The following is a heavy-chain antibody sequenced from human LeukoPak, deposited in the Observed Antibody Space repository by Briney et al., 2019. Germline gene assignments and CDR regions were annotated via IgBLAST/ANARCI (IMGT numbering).Heavy chain of an antibody. D-gene: IGHD4-17*01. CDR1: GGSISGSSYY. CDR2: IYYSGIT. Sequence: SETLSLTCIVSGGSISGSSYYWGWIRQAPGKGLEWIGSIYYSGITHYNSSLKSRVTISVDTSKNQFSLKLSSVTAADTAVYYCAREDYGDPISAWGQGTLVTVSS. J-gene: IGHJ4*02. CDR3: AREDYGDPISA. V-gene: IGHV4-39*07.